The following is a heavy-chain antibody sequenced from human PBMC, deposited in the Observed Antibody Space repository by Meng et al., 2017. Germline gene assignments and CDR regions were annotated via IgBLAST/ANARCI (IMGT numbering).Heavy chain of an antibody. V-gene: IGHV6-1*01. CDR2: TYYRSKWYN. D-gene: IGHD2-8*02. CDR1: CDMFSCNIAA. Sequence: NLTKKGLVLVNPTTPLYLTLCFSCDMFSCNIAAWNWITQSPSIGFAWLGRTYYRSKWYNDYAVAVKSRITLNPDTSKNHFSLQLNSVTPEDTAVYYCARGVVYAISYFDYWGQGTLVTVSS. J-gene: IGHJ4*02. CDR3: ARGVVYAISYFDY.